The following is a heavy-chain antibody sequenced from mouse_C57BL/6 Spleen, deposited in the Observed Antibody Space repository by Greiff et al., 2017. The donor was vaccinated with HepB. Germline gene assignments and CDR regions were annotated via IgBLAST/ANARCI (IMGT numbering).Heavy chain of an antibody. CDR3: ARIKVATDYAMDY. D-gene: IGHD1-1*01. CDR1: GYTFTSYG. CDR2: IYPRSGNT. J-gene: IGHJ4*01. V-gene: IGHV1-81*01. Sequence: QVHVKQSGAELARPGASVKLSCKASGYTFTSYGISWVKQRTGQGLEWIGEIYPRSGNTYYNEKLKGKATLTADKSSSTAYMELRSLTSEDSAVYFCARIKVATDYAMDYWGQGTSVTVSS.